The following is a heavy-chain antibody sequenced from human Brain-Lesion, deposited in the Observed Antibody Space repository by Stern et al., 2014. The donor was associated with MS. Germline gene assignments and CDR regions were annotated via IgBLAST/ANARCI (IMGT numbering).Heavy chain of an antibody. V-gene: IGHV1-24*01. Sequence: VQLVQSGAEVKKPGASVKVSCKVSGYTLTELSMHWVRQAPRKGLEWMGGFDPEDGDTIYAQKFQGRVTMTEDTSTDTAYMELSSLRSEDTAVYYGATLSPGAGGNYYRHFDYWGQGTLVTVSS. D-gene: IGHD1-26*01. J-gene: IGHJ4*02. CDR1: GYTLTELS. CDR2: FDPEDGDT. CDR3: ATLSPGAGGNYYRHFDY.